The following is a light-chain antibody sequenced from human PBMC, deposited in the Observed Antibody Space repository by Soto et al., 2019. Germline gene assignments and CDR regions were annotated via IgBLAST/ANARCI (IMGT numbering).Light chain of an antibody. Sequence: EIVLTQSPATLSLSPGERVTLSCRASDSVTSIYLSWYQQKPGQAPRLLLYGAANRATASPAKFCGSGSGTDFTLTISSLQPEDFSVYYCQQRSNWPPWTFGQGTKVDIK. J-gene: IGKJ1*01. CDR2: GAA. CDR3: QQRSNWPPWT. V-gene: IGKV3-11*01. CDR1: DSVTSIY.